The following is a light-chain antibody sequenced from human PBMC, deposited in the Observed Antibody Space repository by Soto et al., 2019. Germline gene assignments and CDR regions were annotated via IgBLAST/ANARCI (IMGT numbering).Light chain of an antibody. V-gene: IGKV1-5*03. CDR2: KGS. J-gene: IGKJ1*01. CDR1: QSISSW. CDR3: QQYNIYSWT. Sequence: DIQMTQSPSTLSASVGDRVTITCRASQSISSWLAGYQQKPGKAPKLLLYKGSSLESGVPSRFSGSGSGTEFTLTISSLQPDDFATYYCQQYNIYSWTFGQGTKVEIK.